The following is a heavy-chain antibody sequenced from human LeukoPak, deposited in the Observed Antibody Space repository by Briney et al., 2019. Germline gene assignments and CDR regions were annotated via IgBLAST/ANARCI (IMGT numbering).Heavy chain of an antibody. CDR2: IYYSGST. D-gene: IGHD3-22*01. CDR1: GGSISSHY. J-gene: IGHJ4*02. Sequence: PSETLSLTCTVSGGSISSHYWSWIRQPPGKGLEWIGYIYYSGSTNYNPSLKSRVTISVDTSKNQFSLKLSSVTAADTAVYYCASQPDYYDSSGYYAYWGQGTLVTVSS. V-gene: IGHV4-59*11. CDR3: ASQPDYYDSSGYYAY.